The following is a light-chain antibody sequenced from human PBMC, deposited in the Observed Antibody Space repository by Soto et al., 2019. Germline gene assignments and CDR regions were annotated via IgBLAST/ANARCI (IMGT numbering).Light chain of an antibody. CDR3: QHYGSLSWT. V-gene: IGKV3-20*01. J-gene: IGKJ1*01. Sequence: EIVLTQSPGTLSLSPGERATLSCRASQSITSSYLAWYQQKPGQAPRLLISGTISRATGIPDRFSGSGSGTDFTLTISRLEPVFFSVCYYQHYGSLSWTRGQ. CDR2: GTI. CDR1: QSITSSY.